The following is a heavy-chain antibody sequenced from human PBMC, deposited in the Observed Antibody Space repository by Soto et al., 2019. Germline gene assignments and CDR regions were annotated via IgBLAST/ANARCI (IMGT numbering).Heavy chain of an antibody. V-gene: IGHV1-69*13. CDR2: IIPIFGTA. D-gene: IGHD3-16*02. J-gene: IGHJ4*02. CDR1: GGTFSSYA. CDR3: ARDGANMITFGGVIVPNYYFDY. Sequence: ASVKVSCKASGGTFSSYAISWVRQAPGQGLEWMGGIIPIFGTANYAQKFQGRVTITADESTSTAYTELSSLRSEDTAVYYCARDGANMITFGGVIVPNYYFDYRGQGTLVTLL.